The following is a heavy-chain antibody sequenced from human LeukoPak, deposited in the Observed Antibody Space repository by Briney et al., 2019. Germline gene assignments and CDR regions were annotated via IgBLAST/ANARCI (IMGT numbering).Heavy chain of an antibody. D-gene: IGHD1-26*01. CDR2: ISGYGDTT. CDR3: ARDYRGGWNDY. J-gene: IGHJ4*02. V-gene: IGHV3-23*01. Sequence: GGSLRLSCSASGFTFSSFAMNWVRQAPGKGLEWVSIISGYGDTTYYTDSVRGRFTISRDNSKNTLYLQMNSLRAEDTAIYYCARDYRGGWNDYWGQGTLVTVSS. CDR1: GFTFSSFA.